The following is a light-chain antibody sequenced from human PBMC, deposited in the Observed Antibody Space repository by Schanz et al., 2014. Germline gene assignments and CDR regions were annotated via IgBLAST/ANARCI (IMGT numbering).Light chain of an antibody. V-gene: IGLV2-14*02. CDR3: TSYTSVSTWV. J-gene: IGLJ3*02. Sequence: QSALTQPPSVSGSPGQSVTISCTGTSSDVGSYNLVSWYQQHPGKAPKVMIYEGSKRPSGVSDRFSCSKSGNTASLTISGLQTEDEADYYCTSYTSVSTWVFGGGTKVTVL. CDR1: SSDVGSYNL. CDR2: EGS.